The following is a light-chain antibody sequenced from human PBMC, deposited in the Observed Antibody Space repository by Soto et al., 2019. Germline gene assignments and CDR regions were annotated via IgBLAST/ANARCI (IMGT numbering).Light chain of an antibody. Sequence: DIQMTQSPSSLSASVGDRVTITCQASQDISNYLNWYQQKPGKAPKLLIYDASNLETGVPSRFSGSGSGTDFTFTIRSLQPEDIATYYCKQYDNLLRTFGQGTKVEIK. J-gene: IGKJ1*01. CDR1: QDISNY. V-gene: IGKV1-33*01. CDR2: DAS. CDR3: KQYDNLLRT.